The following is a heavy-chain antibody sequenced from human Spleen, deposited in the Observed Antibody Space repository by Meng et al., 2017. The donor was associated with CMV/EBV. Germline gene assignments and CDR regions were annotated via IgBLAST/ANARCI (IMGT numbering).Heavy chain of an antibody. J-gene: IGHJ6*02. CDR1: GYAFTGYY. CDR3: ARDPILNEGLDV. CDR2: MNPNSGNT. Sequence: ASVKVSCKASGYAFTGYYMQWLRQAPGQGLEWMGWMNPNSGNTGYAQKFQGRVTMTRNTSITTAYMELTSLRSEDTAMYYCARDPILNEGLDVWGQGTTVTVSS. V-gene: IGHV1-8*02. D-gene: IGHD2-21*01.